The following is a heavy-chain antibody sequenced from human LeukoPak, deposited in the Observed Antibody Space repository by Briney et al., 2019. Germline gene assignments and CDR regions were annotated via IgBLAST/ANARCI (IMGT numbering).Heavy chain of an antibody. J-gene: IGHJ6*04. CDR1: GYTFTGYY. CDR3: ARGNVAAAGIFYYYYGMDV. V-gene: IGHV1-2*04. D-gene: IGHD6-13*01. Sequence: ASVKVSCKASGYTFTGYYMLWVRQAPGQGLEWMGWINPNSGGTNYAQKFQGWVTMTRDTSISTAYMELSRLRSDDTAVYYCARGNVAAAGIFYYYYGMDVWGKGTTVTVSS. CDR2: INPNSGGT.